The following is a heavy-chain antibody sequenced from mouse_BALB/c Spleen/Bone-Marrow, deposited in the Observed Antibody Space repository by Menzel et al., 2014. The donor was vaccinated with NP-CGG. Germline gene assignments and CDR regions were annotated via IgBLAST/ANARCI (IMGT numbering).Heavy chain of an antibody. J-gene: IGHJ4*01. CDR1: GFTFTDYY. V-gene: IGHV7-3*02. Sequence: EVKLVESGGGLVQPGGSLILSCATSGFTFTDYYMSWVRPPPGKALEWLGFIRNKANGYTTEYSASVKGRFTISRDNSQSILYLQMNTLRAEDSATYYCARDDYYAMDYWGQGTSVTVSS. CDR3: ARDDYYAMDY. CDR2: IRNKANGYTT.